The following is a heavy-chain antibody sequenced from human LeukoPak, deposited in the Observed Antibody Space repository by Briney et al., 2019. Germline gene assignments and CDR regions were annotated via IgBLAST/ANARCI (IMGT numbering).Heavy chain of an antibody. Sequence: PGGSLRLSCAASGFTVSSNYMSWVRQAPGKGLEWVSVIYSGGSTYYADSVKGRFTISRDNSKNTLYLQMNSLRAEDTAVYYCARDSSGYYRYFDLWGRGTLVSVSS. V-gene: IGHV3-53*01. J-gene: IGHJ2*01. CDR3: ARDSSGYYRYFDL. CDR1: GFTVSSNY. D-gene: IGHD3-22*01. CDR2: IYSGGST.